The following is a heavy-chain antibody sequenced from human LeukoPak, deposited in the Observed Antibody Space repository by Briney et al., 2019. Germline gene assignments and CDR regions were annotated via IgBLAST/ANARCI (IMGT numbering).Heavy chain of an antibody. V-gene: IGHV3-23*01. D-gene: IGHD4-11*01. Sequence: PGGSLRLSCAASGLTFRNYAMSWVRQAPGKGLEWVSVICANDGNTYYADAVKGRFTISRDNSKDTLYLQMNSLRAEDTAVYYCAKDLNYGFDYWGQGTLVTVSS. CDR2: ICANDGNT. CDR1: GLTFRNYA. J-gene: IGHJ4*02. CDR3: AKDLNYGFDY.